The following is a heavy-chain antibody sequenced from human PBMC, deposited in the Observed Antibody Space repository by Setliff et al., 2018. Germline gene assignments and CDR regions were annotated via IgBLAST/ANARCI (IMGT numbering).Heavy chain of an antibody. Sequence: ASVKVSCKASGYTFTNYGITWVRQAPGQGLDWMGGIIPIFGTANYAQKFQGRVTMTTDTSTSTAYMELRSLTSDDTAVYFCARFGGSCSSSSCYASDLWGQGTMVTVSS. CDR2: IIPIFGTA. D-gene: IGHD2-2*01. CDR3: ARFGGSCSSSSCYASDL. V-gene: IGHV1-18*01. CDR1: GYTFTNYG. J-gene: IGHJ3*01.